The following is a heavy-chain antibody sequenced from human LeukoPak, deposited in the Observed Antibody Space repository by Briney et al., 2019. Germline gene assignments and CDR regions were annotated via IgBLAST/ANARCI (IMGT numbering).Heavy chain of an antibody. CDR2: INESGTT. Sequence: SETLPLTCAVFGGSFSGYYWTWVRQAPGKGLEWIGEINESGTTNYNASLNNRVTISVDTSKNQFSLKLTSLTAADTAVFYCARALMTLVRGVPRTTWFHPWGQGTLVTVSS. D-gene: IGHD3-10*01. J-gene: IGHJ5*02. CDR1: GGSFSGYY. V-gene: IGHV4-34*01. CDR3: ARALMTLVRGVPRTTWFHP.